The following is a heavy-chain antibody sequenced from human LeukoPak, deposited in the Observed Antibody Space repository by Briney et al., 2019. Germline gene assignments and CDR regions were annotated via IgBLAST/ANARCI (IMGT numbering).Heavy chain of an antibody. J-gene: IGHJ6*02. CDR3: ARASYGMDV. Sequence: KPSETLSLTCAASGGSTSSSNWWSWVRQPPGKGLEWIGEINHSGSTNYNPSLKRRVTISVDKSKNQFSLKLSFVTAADTAVYYCARASYGMDVWGQGTAVTVS. CDR1: GGSTSSSNW. V-gene: IGHV4-4*02. CDR2: INHSGST.